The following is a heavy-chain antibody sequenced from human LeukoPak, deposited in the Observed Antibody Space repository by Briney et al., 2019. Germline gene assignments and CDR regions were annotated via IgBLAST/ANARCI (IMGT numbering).Heavy chain of an antibody. V-gene: IGHV3-20*04. CDR1: GFTFEDYG. D-gene: IGHD3-22*01. J-gene: IGHJ4*02. CDR3: ARSPFYYDSSPDY. Sequence: GGSLRLSCEASGFTFEDYGITWVRQRPGKGLEYVCEINWNGDNPVYENSLRGRFTISRDNAKNSVYLQMSSLRAEDTAVYYCARSPFYYDSSPDYWGQGTLVTVSS. CDR2: INWNGDNP.